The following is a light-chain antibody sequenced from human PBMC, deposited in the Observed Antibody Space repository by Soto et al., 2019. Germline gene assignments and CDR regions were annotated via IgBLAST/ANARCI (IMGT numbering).Light chain of an antibody. Sequence: QSALTQPPSASGSPGQSVTISCTGTSSDVGGYKYVSWYQQHPGKAPKLMIYEVSKRPSGVPDRFSGSKSGNTASLTVSGLQAEDEAAYYCSSYAGRNNWVFGGGTKSPS. CDR3: SSYAGRNNWV. CDR1: SSDVGGYKY. CDR2: EVS. V-gene: IGLV2-8*01. J-gene: IGLJ3*02.